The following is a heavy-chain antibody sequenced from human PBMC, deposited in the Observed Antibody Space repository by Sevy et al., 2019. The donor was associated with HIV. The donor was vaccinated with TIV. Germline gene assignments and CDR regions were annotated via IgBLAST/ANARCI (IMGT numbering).Heavy chain of an antibody. CDR3: AKRVDYDSSGYYYDAFDI. V-gene: IGHV3-23*01. D-gene: IGHD3-22*01. CDR2: ISGSGGST. Sequence: GGSLRLSCAASGFTFSSYAMSWVRQAPGKGLEWVSAISGSGGSTYYADSVKGRFTISRVNSKNTLYLKMNSLRAEDTAVYYCAKRVDYDSSGYYYDAFDIWGQGTMVTVSS. J-gene: IGHJ3*02. CDR1: GFTFSSYA.